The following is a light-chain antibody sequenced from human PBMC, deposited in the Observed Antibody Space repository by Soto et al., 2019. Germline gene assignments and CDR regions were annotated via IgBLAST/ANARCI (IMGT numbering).Light chain of an antibody. J-gene: IGKJ1*01. Sequence: DIQMPQTPSPLSASVGDRVTITCRASQSITRSLAWYQQKLGKAPKLLIYDASSLQIGVPSRFSGSGSGTEFTLTISSLQPDDFATYYCQQYNSYPWTFGQGTKVDIK. CDR3: QQYNSYPWT. CDR2: DAS. V-gene: IGKV1-5*01. CDR1: QSITRS.